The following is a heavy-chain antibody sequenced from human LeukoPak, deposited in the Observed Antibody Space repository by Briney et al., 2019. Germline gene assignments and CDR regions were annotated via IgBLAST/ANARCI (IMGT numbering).Heavy chain of an antibody. CDR2: ISGSGGST. Sequence: GGTLRLSCAASGFTFSYYGMTWVRQAPGKGLEWVSAISGSGGSTYYADSVKGRFTISRDNSKNTLYLQMNSLRAEDTAVYYCAKRAKKYYYYYMDVWGKGTTVTIS. CDR1: GFTFSYYG. CDR3: AKRAKKYYYYYMDV. V-gene: IGHV3-23*01. J-gene: IGHJ6*03. D-gene: IGHD1-26*01.